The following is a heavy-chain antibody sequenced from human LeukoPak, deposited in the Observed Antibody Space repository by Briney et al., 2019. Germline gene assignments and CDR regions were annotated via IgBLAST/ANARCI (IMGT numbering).Heavy chain of an antibody. CDR3: ARDQISINALDV. J-gene: IGHJ3*01. CDR1: DASISGHY. V-gene: IGHV4-59*11. D-gene: IGHD1-14*01. CDR2: ISYIGST. Sequence: SETLSLTCTVSDASISGHYLTWIRQPPGKGLEWIGYISYIGSTNYNPSLKSRVTISVDTSKNLFSLRLRSVTAADTAVYYCARDQISINALDVWGQGTMVTVSS.